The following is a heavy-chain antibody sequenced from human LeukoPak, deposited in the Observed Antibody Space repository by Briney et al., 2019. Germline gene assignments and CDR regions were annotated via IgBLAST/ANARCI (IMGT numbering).Heavy chain of an antibody. D-gene: IGHD6-13*01. V-gene: IGHV4-39*07. J-gene: IGHJ4*02. CDR1: GGSISGSSYY. CDR2: IYYSGGT. Sequence: PSETLSLTCTVSGGSISGSSYYWGWIRQPPGKGLGWIGSIYYSGGTNYDPSLKSRVTISVDTSKNQFSLKLSSVTAADTAVYYCARSIAAAGTSWFDYWGQGTLVTVSS. CDR3: ARSIAAAGTSWFDY.